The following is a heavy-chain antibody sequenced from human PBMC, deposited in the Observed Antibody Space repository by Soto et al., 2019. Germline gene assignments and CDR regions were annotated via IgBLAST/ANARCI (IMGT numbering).Heavy chain of an antibody. Sequence: QPGGSLRLSCAASGFTFSRFGMSWVRQAPGKGLEWVSGISGGGNPTYYSDSVKGRFTISRDSAKNTLYLQMNILRTEDTAVYYCAKDITYDSSAYDSWGQGTLVTVSS. CDR1: GFTFSRFG. V-gene: IGHV3-23*01. J-gene: IGHJ4*02. D-gene: IGHD3-22*01. CDR3: AKDITYDSSAYDS. CDR2: ISGGGNPT.